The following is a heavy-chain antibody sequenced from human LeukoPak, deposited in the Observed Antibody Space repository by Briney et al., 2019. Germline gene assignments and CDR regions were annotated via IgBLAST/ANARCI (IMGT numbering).Heavy chain of an antibody. J-gene: IGHJ6*03. V-gene: IGHV4-31*03. CDR3: ARHEGVGWFGDYYMDV. D-gene: IGHD3-10*01. CDR2: IYYSGST. CDR1: GGSISSGGYY. Sequence: SETLSLTCTVSGGSISSGGYYWSWIRQHPGKGLEWIGYIYYSGSTYYNPSLKSRVTISVDTSKNQFSLKLSSVTAADTALYYCARHEGVGWFGDYYMDVWGKGTSVTVSS.